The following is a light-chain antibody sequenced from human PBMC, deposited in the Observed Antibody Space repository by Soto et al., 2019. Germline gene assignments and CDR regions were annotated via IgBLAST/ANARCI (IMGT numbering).Light chain of an antibody. CDR1: QSISSY. V-gene: IGKV1-39*01. J-gene: IGKJ1*01. CDR3: HQSYRTPGA. CDR2: AAS. Sequence: DIQMTQSPSSLSASVGDRVTITCRASQSISSYLNWYQQKPGKAPKLLIYAASSLQSGVPSRFSGSGSGTDFTLTISSLQPEDFATYYCHQSYRTPGAFGQGTKVDIK.